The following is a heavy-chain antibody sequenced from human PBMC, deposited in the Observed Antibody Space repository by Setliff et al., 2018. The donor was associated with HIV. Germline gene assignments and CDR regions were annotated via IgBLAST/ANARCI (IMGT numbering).Heavy chain of an antibody. CDR2: IYISGTT. Sequence: PSETLSLTCTVSGGSINNHYWYWIRQPPGKGLEWIGYIYISGTTNYNPSLKNRVTMSLDTSKTQVSLRLTSVTAADTAVYYCARAGDSSGYPSNRERDAFDVWGQGTMVTVSS. D-gene: IGHD3-22*01. CDR1: GGSINNHY. J-gene: IGHJ3*01. CDR3: ARAGDSSGYPSNRERDAFDV. V-gene: IGHV4-4*09.